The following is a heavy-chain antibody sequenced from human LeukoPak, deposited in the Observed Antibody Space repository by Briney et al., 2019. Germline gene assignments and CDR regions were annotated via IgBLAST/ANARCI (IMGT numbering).Heavy chain of an antibody. CDR1: AGSISPYY. CDR3: ARGTPPMAY. CDR2: IYYSGST. V-gene: IGHV4-59*01. Sequence: SETLSLTCTVSAGSISPYYWSWIRQPPGKGLEWLGYIYYSGSTDYNPSLMGRLTISVDTSKNQFSLTLTSVTEADTAVYYCARGTPPMAYWGQGTLVTVSS. J-gene: IGHJ4*02. D-gene: IGHD5-24*01.